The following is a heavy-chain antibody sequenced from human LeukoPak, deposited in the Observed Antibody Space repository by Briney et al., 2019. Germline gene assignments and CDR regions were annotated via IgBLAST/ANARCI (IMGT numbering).Heavy chain of an antibody. V-gene: IGHV5-51*01. Sequence: GESLKICWKGSGYSFTSYWSGWVRQMPGKGLGWMGIIYPCDSDTRYSPSFKGQVTISADKSISPAYLQWSSLKASDTAMYYCARTYYYDSSGYYLFDYWGQGTLVTVSS. J-gene: IGHJ4*02. CDR1: GYSFTSYW. CDR3: ARTYYYDSSGYYLFDY. CDR2: IYPCDSDT. D-gene: IGHD3-22*01.